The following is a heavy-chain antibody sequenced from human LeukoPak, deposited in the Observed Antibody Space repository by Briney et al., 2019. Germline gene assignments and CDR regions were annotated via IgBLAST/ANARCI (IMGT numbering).Heavy chain of an antibody. V-gene: IGHV3-23*01. CDR3: AKVFGGVAGHFDY. D-gene: IGHD6-19*01. CDR2: ISGSGGST. CDR1: GFTFSSYG. Sequence: GGSLRLSCAASGFTFSSYGMNWVRQAPGKGLEWVSAISGSGGSTYYADSVKGRFTISRDNSKNTLYLQMNSLRAEDTAVYYCAKVFGGVAGHFDYWGQGTLVTVSS. J-gene: IGHJ4*02.